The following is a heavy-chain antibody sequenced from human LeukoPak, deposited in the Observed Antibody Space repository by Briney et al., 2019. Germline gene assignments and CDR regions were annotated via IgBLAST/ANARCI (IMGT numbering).Heavy chain of an antibody. J-gene: IGHJ4*02. Sequence: GGSLRLSCAASGFTFDDYAMHWVRQAPGKGLEWVSGISWNSGSIGYADSVKGRFTISRDNAKNSLYLQMNSLRAEDTAVYYCARSPAGYSSSSHFDYWGQGTLVTVSS. CDR3: ARSPAGYSSSSHFDY. CDR2: ISWNSGSI. V-gene: IGHV3-9*01. CDR1: GFTFDDYA. D-gene: IGHD6-6*01.